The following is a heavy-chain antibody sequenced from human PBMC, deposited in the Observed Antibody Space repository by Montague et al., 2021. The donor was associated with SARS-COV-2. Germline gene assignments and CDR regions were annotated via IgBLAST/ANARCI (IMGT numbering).Heavy chain of an antibody. Sequence: SETLSLTCTVSGGSISSSSYYWGWIRQPPGKGLEWLGSFYYSRSTXYNPSLKSPVTISVDTSKNHFSLTLSSVTAADTAVYYCARVGREQLVRLSGMDVWGQGTTVTVSS. CDR2: FYYSRST. CDR1: GGSISSSSYY. D-gene: IGHD6-13*01. V-gene: IGHV4-39*07. CDR3: ARVGREQLVRLSGMDV. J-gene: IGHJ6*02.